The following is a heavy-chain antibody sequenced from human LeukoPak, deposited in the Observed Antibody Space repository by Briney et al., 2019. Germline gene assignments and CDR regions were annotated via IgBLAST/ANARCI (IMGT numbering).Heavy chain of an antibody. Sequence: SETLSLTCAVYGGSFSGDYWNWIRQPPGKGLEWIGEINHSGSTNSNPSLKSRVTISVDRSKNQFSLKLNSVTAADTAVYYCARRPRYSSGWYYFDSWGQGTLVTVSS. CDR2: INHSGST. CDR3: ARRPRYSSGWYYFDS. J-gene: IGHJ4*02. V-gene: IGHV4-34*01. D-gene: IGHD6-19*01. CDR1: GGSFSGDY.